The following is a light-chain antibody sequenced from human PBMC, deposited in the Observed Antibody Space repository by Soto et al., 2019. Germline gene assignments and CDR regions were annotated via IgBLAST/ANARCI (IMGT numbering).Light chain of an antibody. CDR1: SSDVGGYNY. J-gene: IGLJ2*01. Sequence: QSVLTQPASVSGSSGQSITISCTGSSSDVGGYNYVSWYQQHPGKAPKLMIYEVSNRPSGVSNRFSVSKSGNTASLTISGLQAEDEAYYYCSSYTSSSTLVVFGGGTKLTVL. V-gene: IGLV2-14*01. CDR3: SSYTSSSTLVV. CDR2: EVS.